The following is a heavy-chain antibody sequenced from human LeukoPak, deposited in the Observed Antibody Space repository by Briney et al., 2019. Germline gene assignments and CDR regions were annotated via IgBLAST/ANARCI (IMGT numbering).Heavy chain of an antibody. D-gene: IGHD2-2*01. CDR1: GFTFSSYA. CDR3: ARDFRRYCSSTSCYFVDY. Sequence: GSLRLSCAASGFTFSSYAMHWVRQAPGKGLEWVAVISYDGSNKYYADSVKGRFTTSRDNSKNTLYLQMNSLRAEDTAVYYCARDFRRYCSSTSCYFVDYWGQGTLVTVSS. V-gene: IGHV3-30-3*01. J-gene: IGHJ4*02. CDR2: ISYDGSNK.